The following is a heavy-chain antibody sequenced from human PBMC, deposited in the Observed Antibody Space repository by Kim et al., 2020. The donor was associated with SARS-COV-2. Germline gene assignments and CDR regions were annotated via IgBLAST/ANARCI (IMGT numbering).Heavy chain of an antibody. CDR3: ARGLRNYYVSGY. V-gene: IGHV3-33*01. D-gene: IGHD3-10*01. CDR1: GFTFNSYG. J-gene: IGHJ4*02. CDR2: IWYDGSNQ. Sequence: GGSLRLSCAASGFTFNSYGMHWVRQSPGKGLEWVAVIWYDGSNQYFADSVKGRFTISRDNSKNTLYLQMNSLRAEDTAVYYCARGLRNYYVSGYRGQGTLVTVSS.